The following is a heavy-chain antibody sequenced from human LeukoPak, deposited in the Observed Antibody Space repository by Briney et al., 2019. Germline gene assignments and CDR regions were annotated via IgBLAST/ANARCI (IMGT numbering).Heavy chain of an antibody. D-gene: IGHD2-15*01. CDR3: ARDFSEGYCSGGSCYPSFDY. V-gene: IGHV3-21*01. J-gene: IGHJ4*02. Sequence: GGSLRLSCAASGFTFSSYSMNWVRQAPGKGLEWASSISSSSSYIYYADSVKGRFTISRDNAKNSLYLQMNSLRAEDTAVYYCARDFSEGYCSGGSCYPSFDYWGQGTLVTVSS. CDR1: GFTFSSYS. CDR2: ISSSSSYI.